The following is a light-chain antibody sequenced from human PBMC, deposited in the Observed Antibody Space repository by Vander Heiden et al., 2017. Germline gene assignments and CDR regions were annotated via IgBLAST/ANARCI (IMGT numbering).Light chain of an antibody. Sequence: DIQMTQSPSSLSASVGDRVTITCRASQSISSYLNWYQQKQGKAPKLLIYAASSLQSGVPSRFSGSGSGTDFTLTISRLQPEDFATYYCQQSDSTPLTFGGGTKVEIK. J-gene: IGKJ4*01. CDR1: QSISSY. CDR3: QQSDSTPLT. CDR2: AAS. V-gene: IGKV1-39*01.